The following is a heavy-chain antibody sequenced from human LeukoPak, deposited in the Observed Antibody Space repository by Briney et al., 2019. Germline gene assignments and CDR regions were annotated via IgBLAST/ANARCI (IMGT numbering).Heavy chain of an antibody. CDR2: IWYDGSNK. J-gene: IGHJ5*02. CDR1: GFTFSSYG. V-gene: IGHV3-33*01. CDR3: AREGRPSSSYNWFDP. D-gene: IGHD1-26*01. Sequence: PGRSLRLSCAASGFTFSSYGMHWVRQAPGKGLEWVAVIWYDGSNKYYADSVKGRFTISRDNSKNTLYLQMNSLRAGDTAVYYCAREGRPSSSYNWFDPWGQGTLVTVSS.